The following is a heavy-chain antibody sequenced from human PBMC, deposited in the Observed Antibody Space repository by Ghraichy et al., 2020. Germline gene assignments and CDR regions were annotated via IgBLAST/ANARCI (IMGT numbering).Heavy chain of an antibody. V-gene: IGHV3-23*03. CDR1: GFTFSNYA. D-gene: IGHD6-19*01. Sequence: GGSLRLSCAAAGFTFSNYALSWVRQTPGKGLEWVSLIQSNFVTFYSDSVKGRFTISRDNSKDTLYLQMNTLRVEDTAIYYCAKWLRSGVYVVDYWGQGTLVTVPS. J-gene: IGHJ4*02. CDR3: AKWLRSGVYVVDY. CDR2: IQSNFVT.